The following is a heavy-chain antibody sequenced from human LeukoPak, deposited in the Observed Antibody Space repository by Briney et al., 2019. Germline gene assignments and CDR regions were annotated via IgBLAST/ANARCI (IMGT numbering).Heavy chain of an antibody. CDR2: MNPNSGNT. Sequence: ASVKVSCKASGYTFTSYGITWVRQAPGQGLEWMGWMNPNSGNTGYAQKFQGRVTMTRNTSISTAYMELSSLRSEDTAVYYCARVSKGMSSGWYYMGYYYYYGMDVWGQGTTVTVSS. CDR3: ARVSKGMSSGWYYMGYYYYYGMDV. V-gene: IGHV1-8*02. D-gene: IGHD6-19*01. CDR1: GYTFTSYG. J-gene: IGHJ6*02.